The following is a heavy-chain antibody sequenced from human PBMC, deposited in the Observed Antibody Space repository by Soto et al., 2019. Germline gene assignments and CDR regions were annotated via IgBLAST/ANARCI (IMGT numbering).Heavy chain of an antibody. CDR3: AKAYCTNGVCYPYYFDY. CDR1: GFTFSSYA. V-gene: IGHV3-23*01. CDR2: ISSSGGST. D-gene: IGHD2-8*01. Sequence: GGSLRLSCAASGFTFSSYAMSWVRQAPGKGLEWVSAISSSGGSTYYADSVKGRFTISRDNSKNTLYLQMNSLRAEDTAVYYCAKAYCTNGVCYPYYFDYWGQGTLVTVSS. J-gene: IGHJ4*02.